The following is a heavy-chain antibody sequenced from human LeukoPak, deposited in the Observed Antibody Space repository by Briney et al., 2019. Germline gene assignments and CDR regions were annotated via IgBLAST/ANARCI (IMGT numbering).Heavy chain of an antibody. CDR1: GFTFSSYG. Sequence: PGGSLRLSCAASGFTFSSYGMHWVRQAPGKGLEWVAVISYDRSKTYYADSVKGRFTMSRDNSKNTLYLQMNSLRAEDTAVYYCAKGAYYHGSGRSFDYWGQGTLVTVSS. CDR2: ISYDRSKT. V-gene: IGHV3-30*18. J-gene: IGHJ4*02. D-gene: IGHD3-10*01. CDR3: AKGAYYHGSGRSFDY.